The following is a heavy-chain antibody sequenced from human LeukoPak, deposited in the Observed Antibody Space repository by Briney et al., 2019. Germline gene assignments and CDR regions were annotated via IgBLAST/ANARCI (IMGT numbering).Heavy chain of an antibody. D-gene: IGHD6-6*01. J-gene: IGHJ6*03. CDR1: GYTFTGYY. V-gene: IGHV1-2*06. CDR2: INPNSGGT. CDR3: ARDGSSSRDYYYYYMDV. Sequence: ASVKVSCKASGYTFTGYYMHWVRQAPGQGLEWMGRINPNSGGTNYAQKFQGRVTMTRDTSISTAYMELSRLRSDDTAVYYCARDGSSSRDYYYYYMDVWGKGTTVTVSS.